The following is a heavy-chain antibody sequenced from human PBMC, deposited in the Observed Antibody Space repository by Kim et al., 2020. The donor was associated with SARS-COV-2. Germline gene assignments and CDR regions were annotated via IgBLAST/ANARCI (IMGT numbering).Heavy chain of an antibody. Sequence: ADSVKGRFTISRDNSKNTLYLQMSSLRAEDTAVYYCVKDVLRYFDWSNDYWGQGTLVTVSS. J-gene: IGHJ4*02. V-gene: IGHV3-64D*06. D-gene: IGHD3-9*01. CDR3: VKDVLRYFDWSNDY.